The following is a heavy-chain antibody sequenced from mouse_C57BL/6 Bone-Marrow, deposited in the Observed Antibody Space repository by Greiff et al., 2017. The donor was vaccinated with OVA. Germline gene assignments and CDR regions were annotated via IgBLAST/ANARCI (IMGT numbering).Heavy chain of an antibody. V-gene: IGHV5-4*01. CDR3: AREDYDYDGFAY. D-gene: IGHD2-4*01. CDR2: ISDGGSYT. J-gene: IGHJ3*01. CDR1: GFPFSSYA. Sequence: VQLKESGGGLVKPGGSLKLSCAASGFPFSSYAMSWVRQTPEKRLEWVATISDGGSYTYYPDNVKGRFTISRDNAKNHLYLQMSHLKSEDTAMYYCAREDYDYDGFAYWGQGTLVTVSA.